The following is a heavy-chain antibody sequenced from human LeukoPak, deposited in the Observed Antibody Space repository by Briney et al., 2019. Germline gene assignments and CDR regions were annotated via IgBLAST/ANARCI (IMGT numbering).Heavy chain of an antibody. CDR1: GFTFSDYY. CDR2: ISSSGSTI. J-gene: IGHJ4*02. V-gene: IGHV3-11*01. Sequence: GGSLRLSCAASGFTFSDYYMSWIRQAPGKGLEWVSYISSSGSTIYYADSVKGRFTISRDNAKNSLYLQMNSLRAEDTAVYYCARDRDSSSQWWIIDYWGQGTLVTVSS. D-gene: IGHD6-13*01. CDR3: ARDRDSSSQWWIIDY.